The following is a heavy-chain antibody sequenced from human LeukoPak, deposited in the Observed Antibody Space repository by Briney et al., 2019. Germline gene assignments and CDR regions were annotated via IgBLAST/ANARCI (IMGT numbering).Heavy chain of an antibody. V-gene: IGHV4-39*07. J-gene: IGHJ3*02. Sequence: SETLSLTCTVSGGSISRSGYHWGWIRQPPGKGLEWIGSIYYSGSTNYNPSLKSRVTISVDTSKNQFSLKLSPVTAADTAVYYCARRWGFSGMFDIWGQGTMVTVSS. D-gene: IGHD7-27*01. CDR3: ARRWGFSGMFDI. CDR2: IYYSGST. CDR1: GGSISRSGYH.